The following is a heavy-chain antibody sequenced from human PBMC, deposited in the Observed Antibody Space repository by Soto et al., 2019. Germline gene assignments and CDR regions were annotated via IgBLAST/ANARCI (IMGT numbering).Heavy chain of an antibody. J-gene: IGHJ3*02. CDR3: AKDMGSGPDAFDI. CDR2: ISGSGGST. V-gene: IGHV3-23*01. Sequence: VGSLRLSCAASGFTFSSYAMSWVRQAPGKGLEWVSAISGSGGSTYYADSVKGRFTISRDNSKNTLYLQMNSLRAEDTAVYYCAKDMGSGPDAFDIWGQGTMVTVSS. D-gene: IGHD1-26*01. CDR1: GFTFSSYA.